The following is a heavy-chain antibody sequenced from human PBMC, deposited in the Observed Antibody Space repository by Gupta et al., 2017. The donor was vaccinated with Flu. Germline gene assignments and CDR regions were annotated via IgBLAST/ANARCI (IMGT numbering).Heavy chain of an antibody. D-gene: IGHD6-13*01. CDR3: ARGSSSWLNWFDP. V-gene: IGHV3-48*03. J-gene: IGHJ5*02. Sequence: EVQLVESGGGLVQPGGSLRLSCAASGFTFSSYEMNWVRQAPGKGLEWVSYISSSGSTIYYADSVKGRFTISRDNAKNSLYLQMNSLRAEDTAVYYCARGSSSWLNWFDPWGQGTLVTVAS. CDR1: GFTFSSYE. CDR2: ISSSGSTI.